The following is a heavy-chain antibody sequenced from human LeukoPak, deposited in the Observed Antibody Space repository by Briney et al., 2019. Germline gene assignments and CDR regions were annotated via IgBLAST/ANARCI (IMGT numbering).Heavy chain of an antibody. V-gene: IGHV3-30*18. D-gene: IGHD6-13*01. CDR1: GFTFSSYG. J-gene: IGHJ3*02. CDR2: ISYDGSNK. Sequence: GGSLRLSCAASGFTFSSYGMHWVRQAPGKGLEWVAVISYDGSNKYYADSVKGRFTISRDNSKNTLYLQMNSLRAEDTAVYYCAKASLPQNLRSGGSSWPLEGFDIWGQGTMVTVSS. CDR3: AKASLPQNLRSGGSSWPLEGFDI.